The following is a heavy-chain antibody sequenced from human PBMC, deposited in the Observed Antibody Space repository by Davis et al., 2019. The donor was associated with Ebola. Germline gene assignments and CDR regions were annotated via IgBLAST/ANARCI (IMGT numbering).Heavy chain of an antibody. CDR2: ISASGRDI. V-gene: IGHV3-23*01. CDR1: GFTFSNFA. D-gene: IGHD2-8*01. J-gene: IGHJ4*02. Sequence: PGGSLRLSCAASGFTFSNFAMSWVRQAPGGGLEWVSGISASGRDIKYADSVRGRSSISRDDSKNTLYLQMDSLRVEDTAVFYCAEGGTNNFLGANWGQGTLVTVSS. CDR3: AEGGTNNFLGAN.